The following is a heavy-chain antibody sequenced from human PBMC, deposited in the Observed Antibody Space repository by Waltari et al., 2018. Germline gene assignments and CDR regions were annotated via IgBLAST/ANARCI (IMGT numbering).Heavy chain of an antibody. CDR1: GGSLTGYW. V-gene: IGHV4-34*02. CDR2: VNHSGYT. CDR3: AKHRDPGYSFDI. Sequence: QVQLQQWGAGLLKPSETLSLTCAVYGGSLTGYWWSWIRQPPGKGLEWIGEVNHSGYTYYKPSLKSRVTISVDTSKNQFSLNLRSVAAADTAVYYCAKHRDPGYSFDIWGQGTTVTVSS. D-gene: IGHD2-15*01. J-gene: IGHJ3*02.